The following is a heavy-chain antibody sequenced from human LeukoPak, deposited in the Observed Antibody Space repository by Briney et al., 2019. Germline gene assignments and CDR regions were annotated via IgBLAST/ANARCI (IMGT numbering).Heavy chain of an antibody. J-gene: IGHJ4*02. Sequence: GGSLRLSCATSGFTFSNYWMSWVRRAPGKGLEWVANIKQDGSETYYVDSVRGRFTISRDNAKNSLYLQMNSLRAEDTAIYYCARDFWGAYRVDFFDYWGQGTLVTVSS. V-gene: IGHV3-7*01. CDR2: IKQDGSET. CDR3: ARDFWGAYRVDFFDY. CDR1: GFTFSNYW. D-gene: IGHD3-3*01.